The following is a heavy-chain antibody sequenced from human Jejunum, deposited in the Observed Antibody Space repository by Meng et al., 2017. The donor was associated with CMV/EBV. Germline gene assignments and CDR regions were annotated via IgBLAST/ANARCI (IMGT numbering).Heavy chain of an antibody. CDR3: AKPNFGSTKYYFDY. CDR1: GFTFTNYA. D-gene: IGHD3-3*01. Sequence: VQLVESGVGLVQPGGSLRLSCVVSGFTFTNYAMTWVRQAPGKGLEWVSGISSGGETPYYADSVKGRFTISRDNSKNMLYLQMNSLRAEDTAVYYCAKPNFGSTKYYFDYWGQGTLVTVSS. CDR2: ISSGGETP. J-gene: IGHJ4*02. V-gene: IGHV3-23*04.